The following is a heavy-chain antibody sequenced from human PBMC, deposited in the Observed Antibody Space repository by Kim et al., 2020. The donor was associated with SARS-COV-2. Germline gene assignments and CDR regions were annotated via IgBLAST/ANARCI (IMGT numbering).Heavy chain of an antibody. Sequence: ASVKVSCKASGYTFTSYAMHWVRQAPGQRLEWMGWINAGNGNTKYSQKFQGRVTITRDTSASTAYMELSSLRSEDTAVYYCAREFGVGRQGRPLYWGQGTLVTVSS. CDR2: INAGNGNT. CDR1: GYTFTSYA. J-gene: IGHJ4*02. V-gene: IGHV1-3*01. D-gene: IGHD3-16*01. CDR3: AREFGVGRQGRPLY.